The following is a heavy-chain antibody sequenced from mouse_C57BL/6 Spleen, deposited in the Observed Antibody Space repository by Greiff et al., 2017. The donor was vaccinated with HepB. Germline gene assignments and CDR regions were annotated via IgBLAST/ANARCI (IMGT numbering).Heavy chain of an antibody. D-gene: IGHD1-1*01. J-gene: IGHJ4*01. CDR1: GFTFSDYG. CDR2: ISSGSSTI. CDR3: AMAPFYPGAMDY. V-gene: IGHV5-17*01. Sequence: EVQRVESGGGLVKPGGSLKLSCAASGFTFSDYGMHWVRQAPEKGLEWVAYISSGSSTIYYADTVKGRFTISRDNAKNTLFLQMTSLRSEDTAMYYWAMAPFYPGAMDYWGQGTSVTVSS.